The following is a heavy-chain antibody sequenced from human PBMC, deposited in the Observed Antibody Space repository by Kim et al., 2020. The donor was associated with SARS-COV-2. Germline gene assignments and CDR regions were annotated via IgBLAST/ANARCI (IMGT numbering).Heavy chain of an antibody. J-gene: IGHJ6*02. Sequence: KSRVTLSGDTSKNQFSLKLSSVTAADTAVYYCARELQLWLRSAYYYGMDVWGQGTTVTVSS. CDR3: ARELQLWLRSAYYYGMDV. D-gene: IGHD5-18*01. V-gene: IGHV4-4*06.